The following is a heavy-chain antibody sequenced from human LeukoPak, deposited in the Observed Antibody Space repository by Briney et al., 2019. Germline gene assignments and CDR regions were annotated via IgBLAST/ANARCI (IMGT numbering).Heavy chain of an antibody. CDR1: GFTFSSYS. V-gene: IGHV3-21*01. CDR3: AGGGITTFDY. Sequence: GGSLRLSCAASGFTFSSYSMNWVRQAPGKGLEWVSSISSSGSHTYHADSVKGRFTISRDNAKNSLYLLMNSLRADDTAVYYCAGGGITTFDYWGQGSLVTVSS. J-gene: IGHJ4*02. D-gene: IGHD3-22*01. CDR2: ISSSGSHT.